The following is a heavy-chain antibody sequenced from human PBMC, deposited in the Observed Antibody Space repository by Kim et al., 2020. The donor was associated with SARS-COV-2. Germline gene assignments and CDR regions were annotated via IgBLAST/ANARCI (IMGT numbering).Heavy chain of an antibody. Sequence: SETLSLTCTVSGGSISSSSYYWGWIRQPPGKGLEWIVSIYYSGSTYYNPSLKSRVTISVDTSKNQFSLKLSSVTAADTAVYYCARRTGVTFDYWGQGTLVTVSS. V-gene: IGHV4-39*01. CDR3: ARRTGVTFDY. D-gene: IGHD2-21*02. CDR1: GGSISSSSYY. CDR2: IYYSGST. J-gene: IGHJ4*02.